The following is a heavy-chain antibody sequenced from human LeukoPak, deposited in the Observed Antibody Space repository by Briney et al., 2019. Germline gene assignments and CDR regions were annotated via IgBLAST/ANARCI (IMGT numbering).Heavy chain of an antibody. D-gene: IGHD3-10*01. V-gene: IGHV3-30-3*01. J-gene: IGHJ5*02. Sequence: GGSLRLSCAASGFGFSNYAMHWVRPAPGKGLEWVAVTSSDGSNKYYADSVQGRFTISRDNSKNSLYLQMNSLSTEDAAVYFCARAPYYSGSEAWFDPWGQGTLVTVSS. CDR1: GFGFSNYA. CDR3: ARAPYYSGSEAWFDP. CDR2: TSSDGSNK.